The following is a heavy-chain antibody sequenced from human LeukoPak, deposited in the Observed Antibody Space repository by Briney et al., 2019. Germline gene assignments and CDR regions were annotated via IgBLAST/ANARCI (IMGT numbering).Heavy chain of an antibody. V-gene: IGHV1-8*01. D-gene: IGHD6-25*01. Sequence: ASVKVSCKASGYTFTSYDINWVRQATGQGLEWMGWMNPSSGNTGYAQKFQGRVTMTRNTSISTAYMELSSLRSEDTAVYYCARTRIAALNWFDPWGQGTLVTVSS. CDR1: GYTFTSYD. CDR3: ARTRIAALNWFDP. J-gene: IGHJ5*02. CDR2: MNPSSGNT.